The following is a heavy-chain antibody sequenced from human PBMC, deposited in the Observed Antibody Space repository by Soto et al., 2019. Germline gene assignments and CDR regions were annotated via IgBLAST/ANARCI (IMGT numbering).Heavy chain of an antibody. V-gene: IGHV4-31*03. CDR3: ARESPVELAYSFDF. J-gene: IGHJ4*01. D-gene: IGHD3-16*01. CDR2: IFYSRTT. Sequence: QVQLHESGPGLVKPSQTLSLTCTVSGGSINSGGYYWTWIRQHPGKGLEWIGYIFYSRTTSYNPSLKSRVTISGDTSKNQFSLTLRSVTAADSAVYYCARESPVELAYSFDFWGQGTPVTVSS. CDR1: GGSINSGGYY.